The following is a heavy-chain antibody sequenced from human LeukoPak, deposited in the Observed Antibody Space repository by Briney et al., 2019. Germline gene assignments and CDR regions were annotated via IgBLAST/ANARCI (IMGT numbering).Heavy chain of an antibody. CDR2: IIPIFGTA. D-gene: IGHD5-24*01. CDR3: ARDHPRMATINYYYGMDV. J-gene: IGHJ6*02. Sequence: SVTVSCKASGGTFSSYAISWVRQAPGQGLEWMGRIIPIFGTANYAQKFQGRVTITADESTSTAYMELSSLRSEDTAVYYCARDHPRMATINYYYGMDVWGQGTTVTVSS. V-gene: IGHV1-69*01. CDR1: GGTFSSYA.